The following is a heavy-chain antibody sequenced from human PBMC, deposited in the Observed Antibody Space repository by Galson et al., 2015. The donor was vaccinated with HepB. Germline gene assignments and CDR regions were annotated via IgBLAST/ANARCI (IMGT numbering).Heavy chain of an antibody. CDR1: GFTFSSYW. CDR2: INQYGSEK. Sequence: SLRLSCAASGFTFSSYWMSWVRQAPGKGLEWVANINQYGSEKYYVDSMKGRFTISRDNARSSLYLQMNSLRVEDTAVYYCATYSWSGRKYDAFDIWGQGTMVTVSS. J-gene: IGHJ3*02. V-gene: IGHV3-7*03. CDR3: ATYSWSGRKYDAFDI. D-gene: IGHD5-18*01.